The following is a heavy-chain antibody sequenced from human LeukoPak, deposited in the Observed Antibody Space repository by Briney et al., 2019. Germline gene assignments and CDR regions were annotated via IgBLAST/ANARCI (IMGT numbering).Heavy chain of an antibody. D-gene: IGHD1-26*01. CDR2: ISYDGSNE. Sequence: GGSLRLSCAASGFTFSSYGMHWVRQAPGKGLEWVAVISYDGSNEYYVDSVKGRFTISRDNSKNTLYLQMNGLRAEDTAVYYCARNEWADYWGQGTLVTVSS. CDR1: GFTFSSYG. CDR3: ARNEWADY. J-gene: IGHJ4*02. V-gene: IGHV3-30*03.